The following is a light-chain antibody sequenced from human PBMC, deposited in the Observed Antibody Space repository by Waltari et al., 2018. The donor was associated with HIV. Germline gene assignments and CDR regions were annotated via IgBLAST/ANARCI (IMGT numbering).Light chain of an antibody. CDR3: QSYDSGSSGSV. J-gene: IGLJ2*01. CDR2: GKS. V-gene: IGLV1-40*01. CDR1: SSNIGAGYA. Sequence: QSVLTQPPSVSGAPGQRVTISCTGSSSNIGAGYAVQWYQQLTGTAPKLLMYGKSNRASGVPDRFSGSEFGPSASLAITGLQAEDEAYYDCQSYDSGSSGSVFGGGTKLTVL.